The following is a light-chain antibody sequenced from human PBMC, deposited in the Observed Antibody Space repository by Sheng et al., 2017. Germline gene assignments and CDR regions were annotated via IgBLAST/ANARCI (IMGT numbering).Light chain of an antibody. CDR3: MQALQTPTT. Sequence: DVVMTQSPLSLPVTLGQPASISCRSSQGLVHSDGSTYLNWFQQRPGQSPRRLIYKVSNRDSGVPDRFSGSGSGTDFTLKISKVEAEDVGVYYCMQALQTPTTFGPGTKVDIK. J-gene: IGKJ3*01. CDR1: QGLVHSDGSTY. CDR2: KVS. V-gene: IGKV2-30*02.